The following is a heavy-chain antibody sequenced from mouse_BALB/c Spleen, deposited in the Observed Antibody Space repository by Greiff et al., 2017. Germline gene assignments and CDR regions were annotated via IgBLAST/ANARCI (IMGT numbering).Heavy chain of an antibody. CDR2: IYPGSGST. D-gene: IGHD1-1*01. J-gene: IGHJ3*01. CDR3: TIDYGSSGAWFAY. CDR1: GYTFTSYW. V-gene: IGHV1S22*01. Sequence: LQQPGSELVRPGASVKLSCKASGYTFTSYWMHWVKQRHGQGLEWIGNIYPGSGSTNYDEKFKSKGTLTVDTSSSTAYMHLSSLTSEDSAVYYCTIDYGSSGAWFAYWGQGTLVTVSA.